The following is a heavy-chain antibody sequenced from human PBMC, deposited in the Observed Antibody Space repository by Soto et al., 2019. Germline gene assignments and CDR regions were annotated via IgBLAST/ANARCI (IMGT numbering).Heavy chain of an antibody. D-gene: IGHD2-2*01. CDR2: ISSSSSYI. CDR1: GFTFSSYS. Sequence: GGSLRLSCAASGFTFSSYSMNWVRQAPGKGLEWVSSISSSSSYIYYADSVKGRVNISRDKGKKSQYMQMNSLRAEDSAVYYWASDYCSSTSCSPPYYFDYWGQGTLVTVSS. V-gene: IGHV3-21*01. J-gene: IGHJ4*02. CDR3: ASDYCSSTSCSPPYYFDY.